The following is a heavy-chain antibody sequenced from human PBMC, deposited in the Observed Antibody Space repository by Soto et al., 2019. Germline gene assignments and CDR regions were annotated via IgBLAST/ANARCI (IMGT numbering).Heavy chain of an antibody. CDR3: ASMQDWFDP. V-gene: IGHV1-18*04. J-gene: IGHJ5*02. Sequence: KGDWKSAGYAFSIYGGSWVRQAPGQGLEWMGWISTFSGNTNYAQKLQGRVTMTTDTSTSTAYMELRSLRSDDTAVYYCASMQDWFDPWGQGTLVTVSS. CDR2: ISTFSGNT. D-gene: IGHD2-2*01. CDR1: GYAFSIYG.